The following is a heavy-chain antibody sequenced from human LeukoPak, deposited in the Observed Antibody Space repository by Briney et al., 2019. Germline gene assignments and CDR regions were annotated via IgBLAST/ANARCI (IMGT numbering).Heavy chain of an antibody. Sequence: AVKVSCKASGGTFSSYAISWVRQAPGQGLEWMGGIIPIFGTANYAQKFQGRVTITADESTSTAYMELSSLRSEDTAVYYCARELLWFGDPYFDYWGQGTLVTVSS. CDR1: GGTFSSYA. CDR2: IIPIFGTA. V-gene: IGHV1-69*13. D-gene: IGHD3-10*01. J-gene: IGHJ4*02. CDR3: ARELLWFGDPYFDY.